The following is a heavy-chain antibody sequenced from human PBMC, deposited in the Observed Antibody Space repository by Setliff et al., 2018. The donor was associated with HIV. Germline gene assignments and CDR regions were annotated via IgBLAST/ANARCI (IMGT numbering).Heavy chain of an antibody. J-gene: IGHJ5*02. V-gene: IGHV4-34*01. D-gene: IGHD3-16*01. CDR3: ARGTKFVWGRWFDP. CDR2: LNDSGST. Sequence: SETLSLTCAVYGGSFSDYYWSWIRQPPRKRLEWIGELNDSGSTNYNPSLKSRVTISVDTSKNQFSLRLTSVTAADTAVYYCARGTKFVWGRWFDPWGQGTL. CDR1: GGSFSDYY.